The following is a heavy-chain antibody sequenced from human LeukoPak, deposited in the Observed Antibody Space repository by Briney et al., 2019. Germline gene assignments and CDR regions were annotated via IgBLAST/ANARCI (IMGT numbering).Heavy chain of an antibody. D-gene: IGHD3-16*01. V-gene: IGHV4-59*12. CDR2: IYYSGST. CDR1: GGSISSYY. Sequence: SETLSLTCTVSGGSISSYYWSWIRQPPGKGLEWIGYIYYSGSTNYNPSLKSRVTISVDTSKNQFSLKLSSVTAADTAVYYCARDPYVFAFDIWGQGTMVTVSS. J-gene: IGHJ3*02. CDR3: ARDPYVFAFDI.